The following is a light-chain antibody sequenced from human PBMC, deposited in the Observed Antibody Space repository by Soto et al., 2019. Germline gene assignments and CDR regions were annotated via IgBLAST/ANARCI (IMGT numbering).Light chain of an antibody. Sequence: SVLTPPRSVSGSSGRSVTISCPGTSSDVGGYNYVSWYQQHPGKAPKLMIYDVSKRPSGVPDRFSGSKSGNTASLTISGLQAEDEADYYCCSYAGSYVFGTGTKVTVL. CDR1: SSDVGGYNY. CDR3: CSYAGSYV. V-gene: IGLV2-11*01. CDR2: DVS. J-gene: IGLJ1*01.